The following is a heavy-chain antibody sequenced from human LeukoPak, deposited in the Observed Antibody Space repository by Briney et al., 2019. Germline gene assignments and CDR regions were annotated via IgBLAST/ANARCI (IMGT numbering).Heavy chain of an antibody. J-gene: IGHJ6*02. V-gene: IGHV1-8*01. D-gene: IGHD3-10*01. CDR2: MNPNRGNT. CDR1: GYTFTSYD. Sequence: ASVKVSYKASGYTFTSYDINWVRQDTGQPLEWLGWMNPNRGNTGYAQKFQGRVTMTRNTSISTAYMELSSLRSEDTAVYYCARGSRTRGTMVRGVGYGMDVWGQGTTVTVSS. CDR3: ARGSRTRGTMVRGVGYGMDV.